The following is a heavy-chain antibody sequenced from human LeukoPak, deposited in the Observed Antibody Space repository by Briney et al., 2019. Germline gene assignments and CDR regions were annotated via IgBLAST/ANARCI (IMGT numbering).Heavy chain of an antibody. CDR2: ISSSSSYI. Sequence: GGSLRLSCAASGFTFSSYSMNWVRQAPGKGLEWVSSISSSSSYIYYADSVKGRFTISRDNAKNSLYLQMNSLRAEDTAVYYCARASIQLWEKGYWYFDLWGRGTLVTVSS. CDR3: ARASIQLWEKGYWYFDL. D-gene: IGHD5-18*01. V-gene: IGHV3-21*01. J-gene: IGHJ2*01. CDR1: GFTFSSYS.